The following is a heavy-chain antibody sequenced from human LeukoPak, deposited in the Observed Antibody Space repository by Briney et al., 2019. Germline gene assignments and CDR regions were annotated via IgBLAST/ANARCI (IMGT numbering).Heavy chain of an antibody. D-gene: IGHD4-17*01. V-gene: IGHV4-34*01. J-gene: IGHJ4*02. CDR3: ARNGDMTTAYYFDY. Sequence: SETLSLTCAVYGGSFSGYYWSWIRQPPGKGLEWIGEINHSGSTNYNPSLKSRVTISVDTSKNQFSLKLSSVTAADTAVYYCARNGDMTTAYYFDYWGQGTLVTVSS. CDR1: GGSFSGYY. CDR2: INHSGST.